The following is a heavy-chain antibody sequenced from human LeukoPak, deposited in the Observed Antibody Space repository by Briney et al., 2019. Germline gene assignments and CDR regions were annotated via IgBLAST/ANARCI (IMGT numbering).Heavy chain of an antibody. D-gene: IGHD4-17*01. J-gene: IGHJ5*02. Sequence: GGSLRLSCAASGFTFSSSEMNWVRQAPGKGLEGVSYISSSGSKIYYADSVKGRFTISKDNAKNSLYLQMNSLRAEDTAVYYCARGPHTEYGYNWFDPWGQGTLVTVSS. V-gene: IGHV3-48*03. CDR2: ISSSGSKI. CDR1: GFTFSSSE. CDR3: ARGPHTEYGYNWFDP.